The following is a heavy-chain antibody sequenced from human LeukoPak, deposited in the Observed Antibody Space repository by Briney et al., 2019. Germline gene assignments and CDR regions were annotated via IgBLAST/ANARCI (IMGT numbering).Heavy chain of an antibody. D-gene: IGHD3-9*01. CDR3: AKDGGEYYDILTGYYPRLYYMDV. V-gene: IGHV4-59*01. CDR1: GGSISSYY. CDR2: IYYSGST. Sequence: PSETLSLTCTVSGGSISSYYWSWIRQPPGKGLEWIGYIYYSGSTNYNPSLKSRVTISVDTSKNQFSLKLNSVTAADTAVYYCAKDGGEYYDILTGYYPRLYYMDVWGKGTTVTISS. J-gene: IGHJ6*03.